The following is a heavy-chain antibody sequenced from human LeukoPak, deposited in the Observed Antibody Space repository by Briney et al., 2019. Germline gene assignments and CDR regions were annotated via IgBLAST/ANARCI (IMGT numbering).Heavy chain of an antibody. V-gene: IGHV4-39*07. D-gene: IGHD3-3*01. J-gene: IGHJ4*02. CDR3: ARGKPRDYDFWSGRGTIYYFDY. CDR1: GGSISSSSYY. Sequence: SETLSLTCTVSGGSISSSSYYWGWIRQPPGKGLEWIGSIYYSGSTYYNPSLKSRVTISVDTSKNQFSLKLSSVTAADTAVYYCARGKPRDYDFWSGRGTIYYFDYWGQGTLVTVSS. CDR2: IYYSGST.